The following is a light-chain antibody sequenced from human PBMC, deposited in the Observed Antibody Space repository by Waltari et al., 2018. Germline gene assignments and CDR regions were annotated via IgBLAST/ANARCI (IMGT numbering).Light chain of an antibody. CDR2: WAS. CDR3: QQYYNTPYT. V-gene: IGKV4-1*01. CDR1: LSVLHSSNNKNY. J-gene: IGKJ2*01. Sequence: DIVMTQSPDSLAVSLGERAPINCKSSLSVLHSSNNKNYIAWYQQKPGQPPKLLIYWASTRQSGVPDRFSGSGSGTDFTLTISSLQAADVAVYYCQQYYNTPYTFGQGTKLEIK.